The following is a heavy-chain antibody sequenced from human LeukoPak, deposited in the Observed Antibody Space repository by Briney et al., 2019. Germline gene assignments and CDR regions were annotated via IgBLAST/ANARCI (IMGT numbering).Heavy chain of an antibody. D-gene: IGHD3-3*01. J-gene: IGHJ4*02. Sequence: GASLKISCKGSGSRFTSYWIGWVRQMPGKGLEWMGIIYPGDSDTRYSPSFQAQVTISADKSISTAYLQWSSLKASGTAMYYCARNDFWSGYYDYFDYWGQGTLVTVSS. CDR3: ARNDFWSGYYDYFDY. V-gene: IGHV5-51*01. CDR1: GSRFTSYW. CDR2: IYPGDSDT.